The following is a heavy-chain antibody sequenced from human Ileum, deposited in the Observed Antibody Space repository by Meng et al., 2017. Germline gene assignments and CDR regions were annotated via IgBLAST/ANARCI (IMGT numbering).Heavy chain of an antibody. V-gene: IGHV4-39*07. Sequence: QLQESGPGLGKPSEPPSLTCTVSGDSLSSGTYYWGWIRQPPGKGLEWIGSLYYSGNTYYNPSLRSRVTISIDTSKNQFSLKLNSVTAADTAVYYCGKAPHYWGQGTLVTVSS. CDR2: LYYSGNT. CDR1: GDSLSSGTYY. J-gene: IGHJ4*02. CDR3: GKAPHY.